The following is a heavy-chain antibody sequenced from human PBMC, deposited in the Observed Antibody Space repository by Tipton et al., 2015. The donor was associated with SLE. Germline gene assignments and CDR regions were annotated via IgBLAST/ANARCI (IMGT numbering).Heavy chain of an antibody. Sequence: TLSLTCTVSGGSISSHYWSWIRQPPGKGLEWMGYIYYSGSTNYNPSLKSRVTISVDTSKNQFSLKLSSVTAADTAVYYCARGGTMVRGSDLWGQGTLVTVSS. CDR3: ARGGTMVRGSDL. J-gene: IGHJ4*02. V-gene: IGHV4-59*11. CDR2: IYYSGST. D-gene: IGHD3-10*01. CDR1: GGSISSHY.